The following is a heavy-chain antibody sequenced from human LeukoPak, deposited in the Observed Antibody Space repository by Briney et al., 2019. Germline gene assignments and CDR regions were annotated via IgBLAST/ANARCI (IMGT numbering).Heavy chain of an antibody. CDR1: GGSISSYY. CDR3: ARGDSLDY. J-gene: IGHJ4*02. V-gene: IGHV4-59*01. Sequence: PSETLSLTCTVSGGSISSYYWSWIRQPPGKGLEWIGYIYYSGGTNYNPSLKSRVTISVDTSKNQFSLKLSSVTAADTAVYYCARGDSLDYWGQGTLVTVSS. CDR2: IYYSGGT.